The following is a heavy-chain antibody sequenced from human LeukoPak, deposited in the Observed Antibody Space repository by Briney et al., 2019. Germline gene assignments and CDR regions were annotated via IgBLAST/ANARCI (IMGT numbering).Heavy chain of an antibody. J-gene: IGHJ5*02. CDR1: GGSISSGSYY. V-gene: IGHV4-61*02. D-gene: IGHD3-3*01. CDR2: VYTSGST. CDR3: ARDLFWSGYYNWFDP. Sequence: SETLSLTCTVSGGSISSGSYYWSWIRQPAGKGLEWIGRVYTSGSTNYNPSLKSRVTISVDTSKNQFSLKLSSVTAADTAVYYCARDLFWSGYYNWFDPWGQGTLVTVSS.